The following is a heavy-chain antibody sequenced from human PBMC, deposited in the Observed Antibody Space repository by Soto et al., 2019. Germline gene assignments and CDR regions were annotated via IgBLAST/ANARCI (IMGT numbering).Heavy chain of an antibody. Sequence: GGSLRLSCAASGFTFSSYGMHWVRQAPGKGLEWVAVIWYDGSNKYYADSVKGRFTISRDNSKNTLYLQMNSLRAEDTAVYYCARDPYGSGSYWMGLGDYYYGMDVWGQGTTVTVSS. D-gene: IGHD3-10*01. CDR1: GFTFSSYG. CDR3: ARDPYGSGSYWMGLGDYYYGMDV. CDR2: IWYDGSNK. J-gene: IGHJ6*02. V-gene: IGHV3-33*01.